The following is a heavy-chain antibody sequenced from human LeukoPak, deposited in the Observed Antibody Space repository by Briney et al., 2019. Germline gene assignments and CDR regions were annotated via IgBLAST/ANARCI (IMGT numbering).Heavy chain of an antibody. J-gene: IGHJ5*02. Sequence: ASVKVSCKASGYTFTSYYMHWVRQAPGQGLAWMGIINPSGGSTSYAQKFQGRVTMTRDTSTSTVYMELSSLRSEDTAVYYCARQEQDIVVVVAANWFDPWGQGTLVTVSS. CDR2: INPSGGST. V-gene: IGHV1-46*01. CDR3: ARQEQDIVVVVAANWFDP. D-gene: IGHD2-15*01. CDR1: GYTFTSYY.